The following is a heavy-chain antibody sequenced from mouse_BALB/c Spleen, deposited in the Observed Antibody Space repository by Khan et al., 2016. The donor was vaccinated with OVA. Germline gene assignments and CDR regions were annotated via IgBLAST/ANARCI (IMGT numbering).Heavy chain of an antibody. V-gene: IGHV5-9-3*01. J-gene: IGHJ1*01. Sequence: EVELVESGGGLVKPGGSLKLSCAASGFTFSSYAMSWVRQTPEKRLEWVATISSGGTYTYYPDSVKGRFTISRDNAKNTLYLQMSSLWSEDTAMCYCARPPITTVVATSYWFFDVWGAGTTVTVST. CDR1: GFTFSSYA. CDR2: ISSGGTYT. CDR3: ARPPITTVVATSYWFFDV. D-gene: IGHD1-1*01.